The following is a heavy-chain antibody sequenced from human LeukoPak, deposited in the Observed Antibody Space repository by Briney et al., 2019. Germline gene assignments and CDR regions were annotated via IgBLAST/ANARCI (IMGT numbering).Heavy chain of an antibody. CDR3: ARHVELGVAGTGALDY. Sequence: SETLSLTCTVSGAYISSYSWSWIREPPGKGLEWIAYNYYSGSATYNPSLKSRVTISVDTSKNQVSLKVTSVTAADTAVYYCARHVELGVAGTGALDYWGQGILVTVSS. V-gene: IGHV4-59*08. CDR2: NYYSGSA. D-gene: IGHD6-19*01. J-gene: IGHJ4*02. CDR1: GAYISSYS.